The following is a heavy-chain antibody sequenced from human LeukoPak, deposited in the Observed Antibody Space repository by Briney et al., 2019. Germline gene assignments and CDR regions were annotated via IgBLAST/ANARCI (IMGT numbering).Heavy chain of an antibody. D-gene: IGHD2-2*01. V-gene: IGHV1-2*02. Sequence: ASVKVSCKASGYTITGYYMHWVRQAPGQGLEWMGWINPNSGGTNYAQKFQGRVTMTRDTSISTAYMELSRLRSDDTAVYYCARDGCSSTSCPPWNYYYYMDVWGKGTTVTVSS. J-gene: IGHJ6*03. CDR2: INPNSGGT. CDR1: GYTITGYY. CDR3: ARDGCSSTSCPPWNYYYYMDV.